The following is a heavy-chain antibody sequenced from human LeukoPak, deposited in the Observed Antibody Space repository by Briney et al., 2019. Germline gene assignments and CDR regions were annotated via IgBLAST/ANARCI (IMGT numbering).Heavy chain of an antibody. V-gene: IGHV3-15*01. J-gene: IGHJ2*01. CDR3: TTDPRRPSEQQLVHGGYFDL. D-gene: IGHD6-13*01. CDR2: IKSKTDGGTT. CDR1: GFTFSNAW. Sequence: PGGSLGLSCAASGFTFSNAWMSWVRQAPGKGLEWVGRIKSKTDGGTTDYAAPVKGRFTISRDDSKNTLYLQMNSLKTEDTAVYYCTTDPRRPSEQQLVHGGYFDLWGRGTLVTVSS.